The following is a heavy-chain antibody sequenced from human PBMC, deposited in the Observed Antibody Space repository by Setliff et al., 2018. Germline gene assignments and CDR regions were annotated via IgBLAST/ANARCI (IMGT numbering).Heavy chain of an antibody. V-gene: IGHV1-18*01. J-gene: IGHJ6*03. CDR1: GYTFSNYG. Sequence: ASVKVSCKASGYTFSNYGINWVRQAPGQGLEWMGWMSSYAQKFQGRVTMTTDTSTGTAYMELRSLTFDDTAVYYCARDWFCSGGFALYYYYMDVWGKGTTVTVSS. CDR2: MSS. CDR3: ARDWFCSGGFALYYYYMDV. D-gene: IGHD2-15*01.